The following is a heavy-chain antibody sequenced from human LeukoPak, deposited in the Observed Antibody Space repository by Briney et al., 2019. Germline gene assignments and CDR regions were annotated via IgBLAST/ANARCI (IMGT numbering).Heavy chain of an antibody. CDR3: TPSYYYDSSGYPN. CDR2: IKSKTDGGTT. CDR1: GFTFSNAW. Sequence: VGCLRLSCAPSGFTFSNAWMSWVRQAPGKGLEWGGRIKSKTDGGTTDYAAPVKGRFTISRDDSKNTLYLQMNSLKTEDTAVYYCTPSYYYDSSGYPNWGQGTLVTVSS. V-gene: IGHV3-15*01. D-gene: IGHD3-22*01. J-gene: IGHJ4*02.